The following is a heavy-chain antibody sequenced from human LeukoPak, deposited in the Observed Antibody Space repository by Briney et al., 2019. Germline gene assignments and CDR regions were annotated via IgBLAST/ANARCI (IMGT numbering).Heavy chain of an antibody. Sequence: ASVKVSCKASGGTFSSYAISWVRQAPGQGLEWMGWINPNSGGTNYAQKFQGRVTMTRDTSISTAYMELSRLRSDDTAVYYCSTHYDSSGGTEDYWGQGTLVTVSS. V-gene: IGHV1-2*02. CDR1: GGTFSSYA. CDR3: STHYDSSGGTEDY. J-gene: IGHJ4*02. D-gene: IGHD3-22*01. CDR2: INPNSGGT.